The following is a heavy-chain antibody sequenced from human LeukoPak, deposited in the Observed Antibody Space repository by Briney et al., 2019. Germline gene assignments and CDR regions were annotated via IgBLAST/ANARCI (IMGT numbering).Heavy chain of an antibody. Sequence: AGSLRLSCAAYGFTFSSYWMYWVRQAPGRGLVWVSRINSDGSSTIYADSVKGRFTISRDNAKNTLYLQMNSLRAEDTAVYYCARVVSNGFDLWGQGTMVTVSS. D-gene: IGHD6-25*01. CDR1: GFTFSSYW. J-gene: IGHJ3*01. CDR3: ARVVSNGFDL. CDR2: INSDGSST. V-gene: IGHV3-74*01.